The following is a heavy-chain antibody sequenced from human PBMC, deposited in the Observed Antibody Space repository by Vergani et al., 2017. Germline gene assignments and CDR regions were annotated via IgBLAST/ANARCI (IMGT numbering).Heavy chain of an antibody. J-gene: IGHJ4*02. D-gene: IGHD6-19*01. CDR2: IYYSGST. CDR1: GGSLSSYY. CDR3: ARGEAVAADY. V-gene: IGHV4-59*01. Sequence: QVQLQESGPGLVKPSETLSLTCTVSGGSLSSYYWSWIRQPPGKGLEWIGYIYYSGSTNYNPSLKSRVTISVDTSKNQFSLKLSSVTAADTAVYYCARGEAVAADYWGQGTLVTVSS.